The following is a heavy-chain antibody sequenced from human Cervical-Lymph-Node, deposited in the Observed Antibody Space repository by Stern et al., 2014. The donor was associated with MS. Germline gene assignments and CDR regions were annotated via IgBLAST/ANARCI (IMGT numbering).Heavy chain of an antibody. CDR3: ARDRDYENSYAMDV. J-gene: IGHJ6*02. D-gene: IGHD4-17*01. V-gene: IGHV1-69*06. CDR1: GGCLSNYG. CDR2: PSPLFGTA. Sequence: MQLVQSGAEVKKPGSSVKVSCKASGGCLSNYGFSWVLQAPGQGLEWLGGPSPLFGTANYAQKFQVRVTLTADNSTRTVYMELSSLTSEDTAVYFCARDRDYENSYAMDVWGQGTTVTVSS.